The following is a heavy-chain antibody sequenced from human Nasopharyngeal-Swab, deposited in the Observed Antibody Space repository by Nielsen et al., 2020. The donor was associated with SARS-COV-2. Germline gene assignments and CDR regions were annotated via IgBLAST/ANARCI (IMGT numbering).Heavy chain of an antibody. D-gene: IGHD6-13*01. Sequence: ASVKVSCKASGYTFTNYYMHWVRQAPGQGLEWMGRINPNSGGTNYAQKLQGRVTMTTDTSTSTAYMELRSLRSDDTAVYYCARAVFLTRKVAAAGTLGDYWGQGTLVTVSS. J-gene: IGHJ4*02. V-gene: IGHV1-2*06. CDR1: GYTFTNYY. CDR2: INPNSGGT. CDR3: ARAVFLTRKVAAAGTLGDY.